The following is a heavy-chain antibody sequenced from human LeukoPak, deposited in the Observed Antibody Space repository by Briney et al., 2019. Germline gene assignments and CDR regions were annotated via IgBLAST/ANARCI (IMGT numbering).Heavy chain of an antibody. D-gene: IGHD3-22*01. CDR2: ISGSGGST. J-gene: IGHJ4*02. Sequence: PGGSLRLSCAASGFTFSSYAVSWVRQAPGKGLEWVSAISGSGGSTYYADSVKGRFTISRDNSKNTLYLQMNSLRAEDTAVYYCAKMVDYYDSSGVDYWGQGTLVTVSS. CDR3: AKMVDYYDSSGVDY. CDR1: GFTFSSYA. V-gene: IGHV3-23*01.